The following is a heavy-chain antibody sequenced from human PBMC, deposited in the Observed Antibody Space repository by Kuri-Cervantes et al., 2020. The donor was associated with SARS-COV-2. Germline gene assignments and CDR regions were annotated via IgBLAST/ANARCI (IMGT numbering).Heavy chain of an antibody. V-gene: IGHV4-4*07. CDR1: GGSISSYY. CDR2: IYTSGST. J-gene: IGHJ5*02. CDR3: ARQSTSAITIFGVVINGGWFDP. D-gene: IGHD3-3*01. Sequence: SETLSLTCTVSGGSISSYYWSWIRQPAGKGLEWIGRIYTSGSTYYNPSLKSRVTISVDTSKNQFSLKLSSVTAADTAVYYCARQSTSAITIFGVVINGGWFDPWGQGTLVTVSS.